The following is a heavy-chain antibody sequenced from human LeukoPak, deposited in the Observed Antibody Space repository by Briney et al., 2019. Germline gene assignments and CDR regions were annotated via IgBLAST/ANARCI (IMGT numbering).Heavy chain of an antibody. CDR3: ARSAANAFDI. D-gene: IGHD2-2*01. Sequence: GGSLRLSCAASGFTFSSYSTNWVRQAPGKGLEWVSSISSSSSYIYYADSVKGRFTISRDNAKNSLYLQMNSLRAEDTAVYYCARSAANAFDIWGQGTMVTVSS. J-gene: IGHJ3*02. CDR1: GFTFSSYS. V-gene: IGHV3-21*01. CDR2: ISSSSSYI.